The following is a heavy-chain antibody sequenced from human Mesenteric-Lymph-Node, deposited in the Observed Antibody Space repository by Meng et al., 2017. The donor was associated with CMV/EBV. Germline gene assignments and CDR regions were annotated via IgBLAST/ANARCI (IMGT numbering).Heavy chain of an antibody. D-gene: IGHD3-10*01. J-gene: IGHJ4*02. CDR2: ISSSSSFI. CDR1: GFTFSSYS. Sequence: GESLKISCAASGFTFSSYSMNWVRQAPGKGLEWVSSISSSSSFIYYADSMKGRFTISRDNAKNSLYLQMNSLRADDTAVYYCAKSYYYGSGMSNYFDYWGQGTLVTVSS. CDR3: AKSYYYGSGMSNYFDY. V-gene: IGHV3-21*01.